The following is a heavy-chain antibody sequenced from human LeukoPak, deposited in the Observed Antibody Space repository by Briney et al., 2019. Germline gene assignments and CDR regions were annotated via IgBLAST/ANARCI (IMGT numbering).Heavy chain of an antibody. J-gene: IGHJ4*02. CDR2: IESDTTT. Sequence: PGGSLRLSCAASGFTFSSYAMSWVRQAPGEGLEWVSTIESDTTTNYADSVKGRFFISRDNSKNTLYLQMTSLRAEDTAVYYCAKEGSGSSPRSDYWGQGTLVTVSS. D-gene: IGHD1-26*01. CDR3: AKEGSGSSPRSDY. V-gene: IGHV3-23*01. CDR1: GFTFSSYA.